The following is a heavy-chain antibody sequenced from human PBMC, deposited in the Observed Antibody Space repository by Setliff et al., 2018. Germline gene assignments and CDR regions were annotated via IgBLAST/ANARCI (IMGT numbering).Heavy chain of an antibody. CDR1: GYTFTDYY. CDR2: INPNTGST. J-gene: IGHJ4*02. Sequence: GASVKVSCKASGYTFTDYYIQWVRQAPGQGLEWMGWINPNTGSTYYRQRFQGRVTMTRDTSISTAYMDVNRLKSDDTAVYYCARDLRAANATGEYYFDFWGQGTLVTVSS. V-gene: IGHV1-2*02. CDR3: ARDLRAANATGEYYFDF. D-gene: IGHD7-27*01.